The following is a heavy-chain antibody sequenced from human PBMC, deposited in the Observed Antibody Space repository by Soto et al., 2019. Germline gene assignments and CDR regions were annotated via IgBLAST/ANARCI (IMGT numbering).Heavy chain of an antibody. CDR3: AKGLHRWLQNSFSY. J-gene: IGHJ4*02. Sequence: GGSLRLSCTASGFTFDDYAMHWVRQAPGKGLEWVSGISWNSGSIAYPDSVKGRFTISRDNAKNSLYLQMNSLRADDTALYFCAKGLHRWLQNSFSYWGQGTLVTVSS. CDR1: GFTFDDYA. CDR2: ISWNSGSI. D-gene: IGHD5-12*01. V-gene: IGHV3-9*01.